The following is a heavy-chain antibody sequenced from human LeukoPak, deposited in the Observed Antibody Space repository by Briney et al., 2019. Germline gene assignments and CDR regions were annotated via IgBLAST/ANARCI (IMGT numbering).Heavy chain of an antibody. CDR2: ISGYNGKT. V-gene: IGHV1-18*01. J-gene: IGHJ4*02. CDR1: GYTFTSYG. D-gene: IGHD5-12*01. CDR3: ARDRYSGYVSRFDY. Sequence: ASVKVSCKASGYTFTSYGISWVRQAPGQGLEWMGWISGYNGKTKYAQKFQGRVTMTTDTSTSTAYMELRSLRSDDTAVYYCARDRYSGYVSRFDYWGQGTLVTVSS.